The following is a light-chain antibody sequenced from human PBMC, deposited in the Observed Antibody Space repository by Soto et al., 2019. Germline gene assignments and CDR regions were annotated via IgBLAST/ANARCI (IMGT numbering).Light chain of an antibody. Sequence: SYELTQPPSVSVSPGQTASITCSGDKLGDKYACWYQQKPGQSPVLVIYQDSKRPSGIPERLSGSNSGNTATLTISGTQAMDEADYYCQAWDNSTVVFGGGTNSPS. CDR2: QDS. CDR3: QAWDNSTVV. CDR1: KLGDKY. J-gene: IGLJ2*01. V-gene: IGLV3-1*01.